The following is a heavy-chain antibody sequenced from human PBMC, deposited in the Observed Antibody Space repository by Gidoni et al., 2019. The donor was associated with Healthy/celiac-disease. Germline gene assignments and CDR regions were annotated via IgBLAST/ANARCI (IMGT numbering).Heavy chain of an antibody. Sequence: QVQLQESGPGLVKPSQTLSLTSTVSGGSISSGGYYWSWIRQHPGKGLEWIGYIYYSGSTYYNPSLKSRVTISVDTSKNQFSLKLSSVTAADTAVYYCARDRECVVVVAATRAFDIWGQGTMVTVSS. CDR3: ARDRECVVVVAATRAFDI. CDR1: GGSISSGGYY. CDR2: IYYSGST. J-gene: IGHJ3*02. V-gene: IGHV4-31*03. D-gene: IGHD2-15*01.